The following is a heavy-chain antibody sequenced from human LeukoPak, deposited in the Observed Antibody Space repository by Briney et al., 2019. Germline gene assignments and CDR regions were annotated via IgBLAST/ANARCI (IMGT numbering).Heavy chain of an antibody. V-gene: IGHV3-21*01. CDR3: ARGPLEP. CDR2: ISSSSSYI. CDR1: GCSFSSYS. J-gene: IGHJ5*02. Sequence: PAGSLRLSCAASGCSFSSYSMNWVRKAPAQGMGLVSSISSSSSYIYYSDSVKGRFTISRDNAKNSLYLQMNSPRAEDTAVYYCARGPLEPWGQGTLVTVSS.